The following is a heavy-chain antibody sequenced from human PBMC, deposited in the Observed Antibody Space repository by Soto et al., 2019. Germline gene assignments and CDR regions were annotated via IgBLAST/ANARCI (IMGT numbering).Heavy chain of an antibody. J-gene: IGHJ5*02. CDR2: IYWDGDK. CDR1: GISLSTSGVA. V-gene: IGHV2-5*02. CDR3: AHREYSAARYNWFDP. Sequence: QITLKESGPTLVKPTQTLTLTCTFSGISLSTSGVAVGWIRQPPGKALEWLALIYWDGDKRYSPSLKSRLTITRDTSKNQVVLTMTNMDPVDTARYYGAHREYSAARYNWFDPWGQGTLVTVSS. D-gene: IGHD2-2*01.